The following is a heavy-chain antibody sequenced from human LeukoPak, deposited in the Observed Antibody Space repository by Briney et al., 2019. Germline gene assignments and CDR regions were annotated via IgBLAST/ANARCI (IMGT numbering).Heavy chain of an antibody. CDR3: ARSRAVAGTEFDY. Sequence: ASVKVSCKASGGTFSSYAISWVRQAPGQGLEWMGRIIPILGIANYAQKFQGRVTITADKSTSTAYMELSSLRSEDTAVYYCARSRAVAGTEFDYWGQGTLVTVSS. CDR2: IIPILGIA. CDR1: GGTFSSYA. V-gene: IGHV1-69*04. D-gene: IGHD6-19*01. J-gene: IGHJ4*02.